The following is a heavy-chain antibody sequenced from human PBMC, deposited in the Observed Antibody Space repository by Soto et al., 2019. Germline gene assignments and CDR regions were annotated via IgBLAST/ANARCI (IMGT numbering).Heavy chain of an antibody. CDR3: ARAPYYYDSSGYFPQRYYFDY. D-gene: IGHD3-22*01. V-gene: IGHV1-69*06. CDR2: IIPIFGTA. J-gene: IGHJ4*02. CDR1: GGTFSSYA. Sequence: SVKVSCKASGGTFSSYAISWVRQAPGQGLEWMGGIIPIFGTANYAQKFQGRVTITADKSTSTAYMELSSLRSEDTAVYYCARAPYYYDSSGYFPQRYYFDYWGQGTLVIVSA.